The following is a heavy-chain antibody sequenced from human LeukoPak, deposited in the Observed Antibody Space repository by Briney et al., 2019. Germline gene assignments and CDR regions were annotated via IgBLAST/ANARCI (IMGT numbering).Heavy chain of an antibody. CDR2: INHSGST. J-gene: IGHJ4*02. Sequence: PSETLSLTCAVYGGSFSGYYWSWIRQPPGKGLEWIGEINHSGSTNYNPSLKSRVTISVDTSKNQFSLKLSSVTAADTAVYYCARALSVVGIDYWGQGTLVTVSS. V-gene: IGHV4-34*01. CDR1: GGSFSGYY. D-gene: IGHD3-22*01. CDR3: ARALSVVGIDY.